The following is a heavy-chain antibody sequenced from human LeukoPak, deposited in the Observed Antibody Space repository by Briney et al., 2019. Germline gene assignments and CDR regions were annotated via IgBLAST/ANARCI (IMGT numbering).Heavy chain of an antibody. CDR2: ITPNSGGT. V-gene: IGHV1-2*02. Sequence: ASVKVSCKTFGDTFSYHSISWVRQAPGQGLEWMGWITPNSGGTDYALKFQGRVTMTRDTSISTAYMELTGLRSDDTAVYYCARSSIGLGFFDYWGQGTLVTVSS. J-gene: IGHJ4*02. CDR3: ARSSIGLGFFDY. D-gene: IGHD2/OR15-2a*01. CDR1: GDTFSYHS.